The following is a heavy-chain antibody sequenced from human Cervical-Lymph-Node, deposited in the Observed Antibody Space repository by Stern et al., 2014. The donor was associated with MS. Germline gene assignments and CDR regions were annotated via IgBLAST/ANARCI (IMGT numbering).Heavy chain of an antibody. CDR1: GGSLRSYY. CDR2: IYHTVSV. CDR3: AREGEYCSGSRCYPFLDY. J-gene: IGHJ4*02. Sequence: QVQLQESGPGLVKPSETLSLTCTVSGGSLRSYYWNWIRQAPGKGLEWLGLIYHTVSVNYNPSLSSRVAMSVDTSKNQFSLTVSSVTAADTAVYYCAREGEYCSGSRCYPFLDYWGQGTLVTVSS. D-gene: IGHD2-15*01. V-gene: IGHV4-59*01.